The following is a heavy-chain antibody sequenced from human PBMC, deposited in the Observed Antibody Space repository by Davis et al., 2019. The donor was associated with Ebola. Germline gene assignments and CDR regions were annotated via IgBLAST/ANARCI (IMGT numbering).Heavy chain of an antibody. Sequence: GGSLRLSCAASRFTFSSYSMNWVRQAPGKGLEWVSSISSSSSYIYYADSVKGRFTISRDNAKNSLYLQMNSLRVEDTAVYYCARDLYLGSWNYYVMDVWGQGTTVTVSS. CDR2: ISSSSSYI. CDR1: RFTFSSYS. V-gene: IGHV3-21*01. D-gene: IGHD2-2*02. CDR3: ARDLYLGSWNYYVMDV. J-gene: IGHJ6*02.